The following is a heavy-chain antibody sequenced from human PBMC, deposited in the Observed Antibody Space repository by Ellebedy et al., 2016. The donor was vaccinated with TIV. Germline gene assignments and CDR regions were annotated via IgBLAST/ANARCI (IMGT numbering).Heavy chain of an antibody. CDR1: GLTFSIYA. J-gene: IGHJ4*02. Sequence: GGSLRLSCAASGLTFSIYAMHWVRQAPGKGLEWVAVISYDGIHKSYADSVKGRFTISRDNSKNTLYLQMSSLRAEDTAVYYCARDPYDYGDYTGDCWGQGTLVTVSS. CDR2: ISYDGIHK. D-gene: IGHD4-17*01. V-gene: IGHV3-30-3*01. CDR3: ARDPYDYGDYTGDC.